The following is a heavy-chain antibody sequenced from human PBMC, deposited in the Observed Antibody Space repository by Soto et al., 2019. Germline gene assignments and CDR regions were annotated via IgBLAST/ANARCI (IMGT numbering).Heavy chain of an antibody. CDR3: ARDLLEDDILTGYLFDY. V-gene: IGHV3-66*01. Sequence: GGSLRLSCAASGFTLGKYTMGWVRQAPGKGLEWVAESYSTGGTEYADSVKGRFTISRDNSKNTLYLQMNSLRAEDTAVYYCARDLLEDDILTGYLFDYWGQGTLVTVSS. J-gene: IGHJ4*02. CDR1: GFTLGKYT. D-gene: IGHD3-9*01. CDR2: SYSTGGT.